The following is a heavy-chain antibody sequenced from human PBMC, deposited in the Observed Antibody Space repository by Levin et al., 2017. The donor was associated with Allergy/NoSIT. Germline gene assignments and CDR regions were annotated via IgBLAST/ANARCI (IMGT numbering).Heavy chain of an antibody. CDR1: GFTFRTYW. D-gene: IGHD6-19*01. V-gene: IGHV3-7*01. CDR3: ARELGTAVSLVATPGY. CDR2: IKEDGSEK. J-gene: IGHJ4*02. Sequence: GGSLRLSCAASGFTFRTYWMSWVRQAPGKGPEWVANIKEDGSEKSYVDSIKGRFIISRDNAKNSLYLQMNSLRAEDTAVYYCARELGTAVSLVATPGYWGQGTLVTVSS.